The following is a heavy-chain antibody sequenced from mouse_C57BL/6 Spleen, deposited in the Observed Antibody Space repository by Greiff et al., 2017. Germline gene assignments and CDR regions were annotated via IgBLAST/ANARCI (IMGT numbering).Heavy chain of an antibody. Sequence: EVMLVESGGGLVKPGGSLKLSCAASGFTFSSYAMSWVRQTPEKRLEWVATISDGGSYTYYPDNVKGRFTISRDNAKNNLYLQMSHLKSEDTAMYYCARDGGSSYDVPYFDYWGQGTTLTVSS. CDR2: ISDGGSYT. CDR1: GFTFSSYA. J-gene: IGHJ2*01. V-gene: IGHV5-4*01. D-gene: IGHD1-1*01. CDR3: ARDGGSSYDVPYFDY.